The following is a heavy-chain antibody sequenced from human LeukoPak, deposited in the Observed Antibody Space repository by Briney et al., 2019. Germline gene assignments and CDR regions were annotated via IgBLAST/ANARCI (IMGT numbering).Heavy chain of an antibody. CDR3: ARLGIITAAGSNDY. CDR1: GFTFSDYY. V-gene: IGHV3-11*01. D-gene: IGHD6-13*01. J-gene: IGHJ4*02. CDR2: ISYSGDTI. Sequence: GGSLRLSCAASGFTFSDYYMTWIRQAPGKGLEWVSYISYSGDTIYYADSVKGRFTVSRDNAKNSLYLQMNSLRAEDTAVYYCARLGIITAAGSNDYWGQGTLVTVSS.